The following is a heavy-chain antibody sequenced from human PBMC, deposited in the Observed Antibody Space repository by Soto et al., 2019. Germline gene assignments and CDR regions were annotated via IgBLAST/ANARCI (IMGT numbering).Heavy chain of an antibody. V-gene: IGHV2-5*02. Sequence: SGPTLVNPTQTLTLTCTFSGFSLSTSGVGVGWIRQPPGKALEWLALIYWDDDKRYSPALKSRLTITKDTSKNQVVLTMTNMDPVDTATYYCARASIAAAGTSEFWFDPWGQGTLVTVSS. CDR2: IYWDDDK. CDR3: ARASIAAAGTSEFWFDP. D-gene: IGHD6-13*01. CDR1: GFSLSTSGVG. J-gene: IGHJ5*02.